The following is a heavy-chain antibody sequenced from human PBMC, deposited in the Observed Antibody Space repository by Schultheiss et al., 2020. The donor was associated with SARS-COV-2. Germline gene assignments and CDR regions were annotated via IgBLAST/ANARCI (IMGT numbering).Heavy chain of an antibody. V-gene: IGHV3-48*01. CDR1: GFTFSSYG. J-gene: IGHJ6*02. D-gene: IGHD3-22*01. CDR3: AKGDSSGSNYYGMDV. CDR2: ISSSGYTI. Sequence: GGSLRLSCAASGFTFSSYGMHWVRQAPGKGLEWVSYISSSGYTIYYADSVKGRFTISRDNSKNTLYLQMNSLRAEDTAVYYCAKGDSSGSNYYGMDVWGQGTTVTVSS.